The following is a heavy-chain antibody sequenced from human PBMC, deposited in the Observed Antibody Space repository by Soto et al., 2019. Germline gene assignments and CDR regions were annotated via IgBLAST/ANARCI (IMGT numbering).Heavy chain of an antibody. CDR1: GYSFTSYW. V-gene: IGHV5-10-1*01. CDR3: SRHSSVESLPRDY. D-gene: IGHD2-15*01. J-gene: IGHJ4*02. Sequence: GESLKISCKGSGYSFTSYWISWVRQMPGKGLEWMGRIDPSDSYTNYSPSFQGHVTISADKSISTAYLQWSSLKASDTAMYYFSRHSSVESLPRDYWGQGTLVTVSS. CDR2: IDPSDSYT.